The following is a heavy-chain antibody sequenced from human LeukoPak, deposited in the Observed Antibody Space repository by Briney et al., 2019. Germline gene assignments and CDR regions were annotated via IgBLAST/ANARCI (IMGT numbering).Heavy chain of an antibody. CDR1: GGSFSGYY. Sequence: SETLSLTCAVYGGSFSGYYWSWIRQPPGKGLEWIGEINHSGSTNYNPSLKSRVTISVDTSKNQFSLKLSSVTAADTAVYYCARATCGSSTSCWAANWFDPWDQGTLVTVSS. V-gene: IGHV4-34*01. D-gene: IGHD2-2*01. J-gene: IGHJ5*02. CDR2: INHSGST. CDR3: ARATCGSSTSCWAANWFDP.